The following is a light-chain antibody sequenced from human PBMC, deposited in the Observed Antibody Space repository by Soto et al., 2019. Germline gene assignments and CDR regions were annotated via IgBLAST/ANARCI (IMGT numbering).Light chain of an antibody. V-gene: IGKV3-20*01. Sequence: EIVLTQSPGTLSSSPGETATLSCRASQRISGNDLAWYQQKPGQAPRLLIYGSSSRASDIPDRFSGGGSGTDFTLTISRLEPEDFAVYYCQQYGGPPPLTLGPGTRVDV. J-gene: IGKJ3*01. CDR3: QQYGGPPPLT. CDR1: QRISGND. CDR2: GSS.